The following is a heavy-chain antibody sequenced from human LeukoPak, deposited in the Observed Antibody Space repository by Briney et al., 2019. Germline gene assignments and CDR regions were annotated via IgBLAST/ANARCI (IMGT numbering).Heavy chain of an antibody. D-gene: IGHD3-10*01. V-gene: IGHV3-49*04. CDR2: IRSKTSGGT. CDR1: GFSLSDYG. CDR3: TTVSYYYGSGSGN. Sequence: PGGSLRLSCSASGFSLSDYGINWVRQAPEKGLEWVGFIRSKTSGGTEYGPSVKGRVIISRDESKNIAYLEMDSLKTEDTAVYYCTTVSYYYGSGSGNWGQGTLVTVSS. J-gene: IGHJ4*02.